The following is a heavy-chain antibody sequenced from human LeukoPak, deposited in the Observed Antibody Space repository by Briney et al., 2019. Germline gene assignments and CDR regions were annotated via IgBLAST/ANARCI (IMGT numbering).Heavy chain of an antibody. J-gene: IGHJ6*03. Sequence: ASVKVSCKASGYTFTGYYMHWVRQAPGQGLEWMGWINPNSGGTNYAQKFQGRVTMTRDTSISTAYMELSRLRSDDTAVYYCARGRGTPGTSRDFYFYYYMDVWGTGTTVTVSS. CDR3: ARGRGTPGTSRDFYFYYYMDV. CDR1: GYTFTGYY. D-gene: IGHD1-1*01. V-gene: IGHV1-2*02. CDR2: INPNSGGT.